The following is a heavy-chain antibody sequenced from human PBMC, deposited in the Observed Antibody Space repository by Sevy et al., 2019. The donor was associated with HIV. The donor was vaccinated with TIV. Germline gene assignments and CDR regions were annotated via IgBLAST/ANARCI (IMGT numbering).Heavy chain of an antibody. Sequence: GGSLRLSCAASGFTFSSYWMSWVRQAPGKGLEWVANMKQDGSEKAYVDSVKGRFSISRDNAKNSLYLQMNSLGVDDTAVYYCARDDSIRGAGSYYKVWGQGTLVTVSS. D-gene: IGHD3-10*01. CDR1: GFTFSSYW. V-gene: IGHV3-7*03. CDR2: MKQDGSEK. CDR3: ARDDSIRGAGSYYKV. J-gene: IGHJ4*02.